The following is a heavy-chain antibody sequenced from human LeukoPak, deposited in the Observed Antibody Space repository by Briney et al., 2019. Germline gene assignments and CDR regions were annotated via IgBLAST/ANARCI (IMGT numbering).Heavy chain of an antibody. Sequence: ASVKVSCKASGGTFSSYAISWVRQAPGQGLEWMGGIIPIFGTANYAQKFQGRVTITTDESTSTAYMELSSLRSEDTAVYYCARDRNDFWSGSPSYYYYYMDVWGKGTMVTVSS. CDR3: ARDRNDFWSGSPSYYYYYMDV. D-gene: IGHD3-3*01. J-gene: IGHJ6*03. CDR2: IIPIFGTA. V-gene: IGHV1-69*05. CDR1: GGTFSSYA.